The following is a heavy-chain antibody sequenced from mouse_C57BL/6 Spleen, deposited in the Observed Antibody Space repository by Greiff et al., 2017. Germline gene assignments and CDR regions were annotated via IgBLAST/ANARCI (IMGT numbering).Heavy chain of an antibody. V-gene: IGHV1-82*01. CDR3: AREGDYENAMDY. CDR2: IYPGDGDT. J-gene: IGHJ4*01. Sequence: QVQLQQSGPELVKPGASVKISCKASGYAFSSSWMNWVKQRPGKGLEWIGRIYPGDGDTNDNGKFKGKATLTADKSSSTAYMQLSSLTSEDSAVYFCAREGDYENAMDYWGQGTSVTVSS. CDR1: GYAFSSSW. D-gene: IGHD2-4*01.